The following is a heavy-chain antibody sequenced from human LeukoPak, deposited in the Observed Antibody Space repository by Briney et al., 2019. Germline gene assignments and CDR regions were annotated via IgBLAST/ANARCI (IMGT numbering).Heavy chain of an antibody. CDR3: ARDWVAAAGNNYYYYMDV. Sequence: PSETLSLTCTVSGGSISSSSYYWGWIRQPPGKGLEWIGSIYYSGSTYYNPSLKSRVTISVDRSKNQFSLKLSSVTAADTAVYYCARDWVAAAGNNYYYYMDVWGKGTTVTVSS. CDR2: IYYSGST. V-gene: IGHV4-39*07. CDR1: GGSISSSSYY. D-gene: IGHD6-13*01. J-gene: IGHJ6*03.